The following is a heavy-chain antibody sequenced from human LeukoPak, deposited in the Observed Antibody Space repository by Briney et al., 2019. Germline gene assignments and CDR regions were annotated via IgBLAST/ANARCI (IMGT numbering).Heavy chain of an antibody. V-gene: IGHV3-23*01. CDR3: AIDPNWGTHS. Sequence: GGSLRLSSAASGFTFSTYTMYWVRHPPGKRLEWVSIIGSSGGGIHYADSVKGRFTISRDNSKNALYLQMNSLRVEDTAVYYCAIDPNWGTHSWGQGVLVTVSS. D-gene: IGHD7-27*01. CDR1: GFTFSTYT. CDR2: IGSSGGGI. J-gene: IGHJ4*02.